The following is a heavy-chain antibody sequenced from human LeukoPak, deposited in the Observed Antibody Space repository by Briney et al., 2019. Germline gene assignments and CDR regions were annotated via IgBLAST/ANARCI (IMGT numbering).Heavy chain of an antibody. V-gene: IGHV4-4*08. Sequence: PSETPTLTCTVSGGSISSYYWSWIRQPPGKGLEWIGYINTSRSTNYNPPFKSRGTMTLDTTNNKLSLLPSNVTAADTAGYYYAIDLTAYGGPAYFQHWGQGSLVTVSP. CDR3: AIDLTAYGGPAYFQH. CDR1: GGSISSYY. D-gene: IGHD4/OR15-4a*01. CDR2: INTSRST. J-gene: IGHJ1*01.